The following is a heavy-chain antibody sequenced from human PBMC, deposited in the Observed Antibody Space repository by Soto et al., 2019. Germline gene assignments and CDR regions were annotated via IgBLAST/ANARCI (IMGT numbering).Heavy chain of an antibody. CDR3: GGPGDFWSGYYGY. CDR1: GGSFSGYY. CDR2: INHSGST. V-gene: IGHV4-34*01. Sequence: QVQLQQWGAGLLKPSETLSLTCAVYGGSFSGYYWSWIRQPPGKGLEWIGEINHSGSTNYNPSLKSRATISVDTSKNQFSLKLSSVTAAETALYYCGGPGDFWSGYYGYWGQGTLVTVSS. J-gene: IGHJ4*02. D-gene: IGHD3-3*01.